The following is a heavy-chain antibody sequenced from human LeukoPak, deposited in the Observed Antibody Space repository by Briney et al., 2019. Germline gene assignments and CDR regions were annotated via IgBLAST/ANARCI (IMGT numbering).Heavy chain of an antibody. Sequence: GGSLRLSCAASGFTFSNYGMHWVRQAPGKGLEWVAVISYDGNNEYYADSVKGRFTISRDNSKNTLYLQMNSLRAKDTAVYYCAKDLGYCSGGSCYRYFDYWGQGTLVTVSS. CDR1: GFTFSNYG. V-gene: IGHV3-30*18. CDR2: ISYDGNNE. CDR3: AKDLGYCSGGSCYRYFDY. D-gene: IGHD2-15*01. J-gene: IGHJ4*02.